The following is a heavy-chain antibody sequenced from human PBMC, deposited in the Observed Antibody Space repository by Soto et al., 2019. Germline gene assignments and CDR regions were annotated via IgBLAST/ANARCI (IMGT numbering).Heavy chain of an antibody. Sequence: PGGSLRLSCTASGFTFGDYAMSWFRQAPGKGLEWVGFIRSKAYGGTTEYAASVKGRFTISRDDSKSIAYLQMNSLKTEDTAVYYCTRVLYYYGSGSYNPPNSYYYYYYGMDVWGQGTTVTVSS. CDR1: GFTFGDYA. J-gene: IGHJ6*02. D-gene: IGHD3-10*01. V-gene: IGHV3-49*03. CDR3: TRVLYYYGSGSYNPPNSYYYYYYGMDV. CDR2: IRSKAYGGTT.